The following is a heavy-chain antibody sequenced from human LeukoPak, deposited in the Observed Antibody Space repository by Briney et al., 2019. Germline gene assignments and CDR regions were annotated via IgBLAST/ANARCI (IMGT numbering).Heavy chain of an antibody. Sequence: GGSLRLSCTASGFTFGDYAMSWVRQAPGKGLEWVGFIRSKAYGGTTEYAASVKGRFTTSRDDSKSIAYLQMNSLKTEDTAVYYCTRFTVVTPTDYWGQGTLVTVSS. J-gene: IGHJ4*02. CDR1: GFTFGDYA. V-gene: IGHV3-49*04. D-gene: IGHD4-23*01. CDR2: IRSKAYGGTT. CDR3: TRFTVVTPTDY.